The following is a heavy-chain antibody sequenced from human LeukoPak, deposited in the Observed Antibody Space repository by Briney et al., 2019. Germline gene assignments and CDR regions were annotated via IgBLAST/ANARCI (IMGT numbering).Heavy chain of an antibody. Sequence: PGGSLRLSCAASGFTFSTYNMNWVRQAPGKGLEWVSSISHSSSHIYYADSVEGRFTISRDNAKNSLYLQMNSLRAEDTAVYYCARVSGFSGLAFDYWGQGTLVTVSS. D-gene: IGHD3-22*01. J-gene: IGHJ4*02. CDR2: ISHSSSHI. V-gene: IGHV3-21*01. CDR3: ARVSGFSGLAFDY. CDR1: GFTFSTYN.